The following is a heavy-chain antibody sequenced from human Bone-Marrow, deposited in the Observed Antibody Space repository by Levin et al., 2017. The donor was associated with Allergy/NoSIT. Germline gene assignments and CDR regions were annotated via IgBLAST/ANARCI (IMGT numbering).Heavy chain of an antibody. CDR2: FYHSGRT. CDR3: ARDTSALTHKNAFDI. Sequence: PSETLSLTCAVSGGSISDTHWWSWVRQTPGKGLQWIGEFYHSGRTNYNPSLKSRVSISVDKSANQFSLTVRSVTAADTAVYYCARDTSALTHKNAFDIWGQGTLVTVSS. V-gene: IGHV4-4*02. J-gene: IGHJ3*02. CDR1: GGSISDTHW. D-gene: IGHD2/OR15-2a*01.